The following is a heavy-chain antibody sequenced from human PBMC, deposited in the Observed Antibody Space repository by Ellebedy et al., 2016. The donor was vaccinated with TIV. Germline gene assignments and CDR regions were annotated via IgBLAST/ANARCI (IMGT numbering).Heavy chain of an antibody. CDR2: NYHSGST. CDR1: GDSISSGGYS. V-gene: IGHV4-30-2*01. Sequence: SETLFLTXAVSGDSISSGGYSWSWIRQPPGKGLEWIGYNYHSGSTYYNPSLKSRLTISLDTTKNQFSLRLDSVTAADTAVYYCASSPSGYEIPYWGQGTLVTVSS. J-gene: IGHJ4*02. CDR3: ASSPSGYEIPY. D-gene: IGHD5-12*01.